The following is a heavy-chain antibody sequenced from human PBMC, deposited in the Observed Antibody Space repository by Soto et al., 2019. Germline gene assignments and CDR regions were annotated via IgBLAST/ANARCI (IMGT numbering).Heavy chain of an antibody. CDR2: IYYSGST. D-gene: IGHD3-9*01. CDR3: ARSERTHPDYDTDAFDI. J-gene: IGHJ3*02. Sequence: QVQLQESGPGLVKPSETLSLTCTVSGGSISSYYWSWIRQPPGKGLEWIGYIYYSGSTNYNPSLKSRVTIPVDTSKNQFSLKLSSVTAADTAVYYCARSERTHPDYDTDAFDIWGQGTMVTVSS. V-gene: IGHV4-59*01. CDR1: GGSISSYY.